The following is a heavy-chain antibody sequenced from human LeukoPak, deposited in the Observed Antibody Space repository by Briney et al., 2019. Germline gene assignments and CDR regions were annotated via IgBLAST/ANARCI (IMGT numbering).Heavy chain of an antibody. CDR3: ARVLRPMASQYYFDY. CDR2: IYYSGTT. CDR1: GASINTYY. D-gene: IGHD3-10*01. Sequence: SETLSLTCTVSGASINTYYWSWIRQPPGKGLEWMGYIYYSGTTSYNPSLKTRVTISIDTSKNQFSLKLSSVTAAYTAVYYCARVLRPMASQYYFDYWGQGTLVTVSS. V-gene: IGHV4-59*01. J-gene: IGHJ4*02.